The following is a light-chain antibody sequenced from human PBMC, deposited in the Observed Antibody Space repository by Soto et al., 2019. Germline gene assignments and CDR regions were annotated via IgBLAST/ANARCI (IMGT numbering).Light chain of an antibody. V-gene: IGKV3-11*01. J-gene: IGKJ5*01. CDR3: QQRSSWPPIT. CDR1: QSVSSY. Sequence: EIVLTQSPATLSLSPGERATLSCRASQSVSSYLAWYQQKPGQAPRLLIYDASNRATDIPPRFTGSGSGTDFTLTISSLETEDFSVYYCQQRSSWPPITFGQGTRLEIK. CDR2: DAS.